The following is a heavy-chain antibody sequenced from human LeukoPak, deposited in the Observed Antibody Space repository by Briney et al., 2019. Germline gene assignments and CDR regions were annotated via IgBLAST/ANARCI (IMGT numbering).Heavy chain of an antibody. Sequence: SETLSLTCAVYGGSFSGYYWSWIRQPPGKGLEWIGEINHSGSTNYNPSLKSRVTISVDTSKNQFSLKLSSLTAPDTAVYYCARGYFFGYYYMDVWGKGNTVTVSS. CDR2: INHSGST. CDR3: ARGYFFGYYYMDV. CDR1: GGSFSGYY. D-gene: IGHD2/OR15-2a*01. V-gene: IGHV4-34*01. J-gene: IGHJ6*03.